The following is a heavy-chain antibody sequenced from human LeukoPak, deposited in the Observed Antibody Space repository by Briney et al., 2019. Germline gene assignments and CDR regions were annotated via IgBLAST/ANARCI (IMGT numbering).Heavy chain of an antibody. D-gene: IGHD4-17*01. CDR3: ARELQIERTTLFDY. CDR2: IYYSGST. CDR1: GGSISSGDYY. V-gene: IGHV4-30-4*08. J-gene: IGHJ4*02. Sequence: PSETLSLTCTVSGGSISSGDYYWSWIRQPPGKGLEWIGYIYYSGSTYYNPSLKSRVTISVDTSKNQFSLKLSSVTAADTAVYYCARELQIERTTLFDYWGQGTLVTVSS.